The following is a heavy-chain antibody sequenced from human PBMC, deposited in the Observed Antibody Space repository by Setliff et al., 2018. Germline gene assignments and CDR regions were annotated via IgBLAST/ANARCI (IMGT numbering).Heavy chain of an antibody. Sequence: PGGSLRLSCVASGFTFSDYYMSWIRQAPGKGLEHVSFISITSRHYTNYADSVKGRFTISRDNAKTSLYLQMNGLQAEDTGVYYCARALYGYSYGYDFWGQGTPVTVSS. CDR3: ARALYGYSYGYDF. CDR1: GFTFSDYY. CDR2: ISITSRHYT. D-gene: IGHD5-18*01. V-gene: IGHV3-11*06. J-gene: IGHJ4*02.